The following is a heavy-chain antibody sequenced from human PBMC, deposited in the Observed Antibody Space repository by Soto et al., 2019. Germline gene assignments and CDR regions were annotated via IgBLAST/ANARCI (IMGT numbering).Heavy chain of an antibody. CDR3: TRDASRDSSARGWFDP. CDR2: ISSNSAYI. CDR1: GFTFRIFT. Sequence: GGSLRLSCAASGFTFRIFTMNWVRHAPGKGLEWVSTISSNSAYIYYTDALRGRFTISRDNAKNSLHLQMNSLRAEDTAVYYCTRDASRDSSARGWFDPWGPGTLVTVSS. J-gene: IGHJ5*02. D-gene: IGHD6-13*01. V-gene: IGHV3-21*01.